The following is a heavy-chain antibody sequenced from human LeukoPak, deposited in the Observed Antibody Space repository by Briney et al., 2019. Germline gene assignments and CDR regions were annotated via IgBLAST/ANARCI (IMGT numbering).Heavy chain of an antibody. J-gene: IGHJ4*02. CDR1: GNYW. D-gene: IGHD2/OR15-2a*01. CDR3: VSFYEAY. CDR2: INSDGSWT. Sequence: GGSLRLSCAASGNYWMHWVRQAPGKGLVWASHINSDGSWTSYADSVKGRFTISKDNAKNTVYLQMNNLRAEDTAVYYCVSFYEAYWGRGTLVTVSS. V-gene: IGHV3-74*01.